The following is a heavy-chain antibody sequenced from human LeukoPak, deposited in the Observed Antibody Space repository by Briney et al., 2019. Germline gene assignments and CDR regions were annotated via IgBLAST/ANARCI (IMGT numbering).Heavy chain of an antibody. J-gene: IGHJ6*03. CDR3: ARGYYYCSSTSCYTALYYYMDV. CDR2: ISSSGSTI. CDR1: GFTFSDYY. Sequence: GGSLRLSCAASGFTFSDYYMSWIRQAPGKGLEWVSYISSSGSTIYYADSVKGRFTISRDNAKNSLYLQMNSLRAEDTAVYYCARGYYYCSSTSCYTALYYYMDVWGKGTTVTVSS. D-gene: IGHD2-2*02. V-gene: IGHV3-11*01.